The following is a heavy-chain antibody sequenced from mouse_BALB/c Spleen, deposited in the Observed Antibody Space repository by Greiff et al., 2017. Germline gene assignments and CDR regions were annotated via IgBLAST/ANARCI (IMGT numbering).Heavy chain of an antibody. J-gene: IGHJ2*01. CDR2: ISSGSSTI. CDR1: GFTFSSFG. V-gene: IGHV5-17*02. D-gene: IGHD2-1*01. CDR3: TGGGNYGLDY. Sequence: EVKLMESGGGLVQPGGSRKLSCAASGFTFSSFGMHWVRQAPEKGLEWVAYISSGSSTIYYADTVKGRFTISSDNPKNTLFLQMTSLRSEDTAMYCCTGGGNYGLDYWGQGTTVTVSS.